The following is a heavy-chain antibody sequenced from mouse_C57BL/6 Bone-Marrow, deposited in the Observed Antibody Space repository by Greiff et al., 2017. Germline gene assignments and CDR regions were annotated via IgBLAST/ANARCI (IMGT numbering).Heavy chain of an antibody. D-gene: IGHD1-1*01. CDR2: IYPRDGSS. J-gene: IGHJ1*03. V-gene: IGHV1-85*01. CDR1: GYTFTSYD. CDR3: ERIEFDGSSGDWYFDV. Sequence: VQLQQSGPELVKPGASVKLSCKASGYTFTSYDINWVKQRPGQGLELIGWIYPRDGSSKYNETFKGKATLTVDTSSSTAYMELHSLTSEDSAVYFCERIEFDGSSGDWYFDVWGTGTTVTVSS.